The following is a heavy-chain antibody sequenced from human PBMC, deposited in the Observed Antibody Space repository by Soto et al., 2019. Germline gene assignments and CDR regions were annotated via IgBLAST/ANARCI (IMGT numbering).Heavy chain of an antibody. CDR2: IGGSGDST. D-gene: IGHD6-6*01. CDR1: GFTFSSYA. J-gene: IGHJ5*02. V-gene: IGHV3-23*01. CDR3: AKQYDSSPTGNCFAP. Sequence: GGSLRLSCAASGFTFSSYAMSWVRQAPGKGLEWVSVIGGSGDSTYYADSVKGRSGISRDNSKNTLYLQMNSLRAEDTALYYCAKQYDSSPTGNCFAPGGRETLVPVPS.